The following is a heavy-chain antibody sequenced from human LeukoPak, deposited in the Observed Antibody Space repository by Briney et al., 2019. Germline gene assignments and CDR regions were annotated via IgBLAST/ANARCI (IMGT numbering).Heavy chain of an antibody. CDR3: ATAVRGVITTYDAFDI. Sequence: ASVKVSCKASGYTFTSYDINWVRQATGQGLEWMGWMNPNSGNTGYAQKFQGRVTMTRNTSISTAYMELSSLRSEDTAVYYCATAVRGVITTYDAFDIWGQGTMVTVSS. D-gene: IGHD3-10*01. J-gene: IGHJ3*02. CDR1: GYTFTSYD. CDR2: MNPNSGNT. V-gene: IGHV1-8*01.